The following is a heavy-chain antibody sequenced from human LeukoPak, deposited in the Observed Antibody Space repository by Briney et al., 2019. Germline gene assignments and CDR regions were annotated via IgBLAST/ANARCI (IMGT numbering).Heavy chain of an antibody. D-gene: IGHD3-10*01. CDR1: GGSFSGYY. V-gene: IGHV4-34*01. CDR3: ARGSGYGLGPLDY. J-gene: IGHJ4*02. Sequence: PSETLSLTCAVYGGSFSGYYWSWIRQPPGKGLEWIGEINHSGSTNYNPSLKSRVTISVDTSKNQFSLKLSSVTAADTAVYYCARGSGYGLGPLDYWGQGTLVTVSS. CDR2: INHSGST.